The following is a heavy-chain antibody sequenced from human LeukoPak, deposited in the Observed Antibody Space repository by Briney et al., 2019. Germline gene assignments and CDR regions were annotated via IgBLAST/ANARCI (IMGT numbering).Heavy chain of an antibody. Sequence: GGSLRLSCAASGFTFSSYSMNWVRQAPGKGLEWVSSISSSSSYIYYADSVKGRFTISTDNAKNSLYLQMNSLRAEDTAVYYCARVPATVSDEYFQHWGQGTLVTVSS. CDR1: GFTFSSYS. CDR3: ARVPATVSDEYFQH. D-gene: IGHD4-17*01. V-gene: IGHV3-21*01. CDR2: ISSSSSYI. J-gene: IGHJ1*01.